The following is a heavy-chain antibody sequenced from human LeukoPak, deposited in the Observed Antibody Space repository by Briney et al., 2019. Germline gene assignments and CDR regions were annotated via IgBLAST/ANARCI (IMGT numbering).Heavy chain of an antibody. CDR1: GASVSSASY. Sequence: SETLSLTCTVSGASVSSASYWTWIRQPPGKGVERIAHIYNGVNTNYNPSLKSRVTISVDTSKNQFSLRLNSVTAADTAVYYCARSRAFNSGAFDPWGQGSLVTVSS. D-gene: IGHD1-26*01. CDR3: ARSRAFNSGAFDP. J-gene: IGHJ5*02. V-gene: IGHV4-61*01. CDR2: IYNGVNT.